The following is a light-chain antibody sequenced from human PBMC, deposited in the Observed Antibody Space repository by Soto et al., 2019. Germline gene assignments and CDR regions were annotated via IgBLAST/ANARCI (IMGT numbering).Light chain of an antibody. CDR3: QHSGDFRWT. J-gene: IGKJ1*01. Sequence: EIVLTQSPATLSFSPGERATLSCRASQSVSSQLAWYQQKPGQAPRLLIYDAFNRATGIPARFSGRGFGTDFTLTISRLEPEDFAVYYCQHSGDFRWTFGQGTKVDIK. CDR1: QSVSSQ. CDR2: DAF. V-gene: IGKV3-11*01.